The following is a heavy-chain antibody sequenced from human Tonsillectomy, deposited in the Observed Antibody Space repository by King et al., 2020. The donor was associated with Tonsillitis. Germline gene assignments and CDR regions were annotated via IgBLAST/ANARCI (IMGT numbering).Heavy chain of an antibody. CDR2: ISGGSSYT. J-gene: IGHJ4*02. D-gene: IGHD3-3*01. V-gene: IGHV3-11*06. CDR1: GFTFSDHY. Sequence: VQLVESGGGLVKPGGSLRLSCVASGFTFSDHYMSWIRQAPGRGLEWVSYISGGSSYTNYADSVKGRFSISRDNAKNSLYLQMNSLRAEDTAVYYCVRGGAGNFWSSSPFDCWGQGTLVTVSS. CDR3: VRGGAGNFWSSSPFDC.